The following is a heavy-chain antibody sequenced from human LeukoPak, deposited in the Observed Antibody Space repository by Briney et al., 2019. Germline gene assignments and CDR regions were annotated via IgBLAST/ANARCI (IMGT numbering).Heavy chain of an antibody. CDR1: GYTFTSYD. CDR2: MNPNSGNT. Sequence: GASVKVSCKASGYTFTSYDINWVRQATGQGLEWMGWMNPNSGNTGYAQKFQGRVTMTRNTSISTAYMELSSLRSEDTAVYYCARSPVRGLSGYSLSWFDPWGQGTLVTVSS. D-gene: IGHD3-10*01. J-gene: IGHJ5*02. V-gene: IGHV1-8*01. CDR3: ARSPVRGLSGYSLSWFDP.